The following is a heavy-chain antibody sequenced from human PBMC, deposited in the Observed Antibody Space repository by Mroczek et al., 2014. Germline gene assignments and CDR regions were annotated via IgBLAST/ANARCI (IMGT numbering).Heavy chain of an antibody. V-gene: IGHV4-39*01. Sequence: KESGPGLVKPSETLSLTCTVSGGSISSSSYYWGWIRQPPGKGLEWIGSIYYSGSTYYNPSLKSRVTISVDTSKNQFSLKLSSVTAADTAVYYCARRRAWEGGDAFDIWGQGTMVTVSS. CDR3: ARRRAWEGGDAFDI. D-gene: IGHD1-26*01. CDR1: GGSISSSSYY. J-gene: IGHJ3*02. CDR2: IYYSGST.